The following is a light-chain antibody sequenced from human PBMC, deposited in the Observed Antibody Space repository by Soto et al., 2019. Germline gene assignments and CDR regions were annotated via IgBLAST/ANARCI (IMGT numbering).Light chain of an antibody. CDR1: QTINNW. CDR3: QQYHIYST. CDR2: KAS. J-gene: IGKJ1*01. V-gene: IGKV1-5*03. Sequence: DFQMTQSPSTLSASVGDRVTITCRASQTINNWLAWFQQKPGKAPKLLISKASTLESGVPSRFSGSGSGTEFTLTISSLQPDDFATYYCQQYHIYSTFGQGTKVDIK.